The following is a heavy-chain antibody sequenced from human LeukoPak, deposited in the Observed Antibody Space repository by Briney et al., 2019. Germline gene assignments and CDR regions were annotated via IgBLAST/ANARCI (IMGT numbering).Heavy chain of an antibody. CDR2: INHSGST. Sequence: PSETLSLTCAVYGGSFSGYYWSWIRQPPGKGLEWIGEINHSGSTNYNPSLKSRVTISVDTSKNQFSLKLSSVTAADTAVYYCARGSYGSGSYLPNDAFDIWGQGTMVTVSS. CDR3: ARGSYGSGSYLPNDAFDI. D-gene: IGHD3-10*01. J-gene: IGHJ3*02. V-gene: IGHV4-34*01. CDR1: GGSFSGYY.